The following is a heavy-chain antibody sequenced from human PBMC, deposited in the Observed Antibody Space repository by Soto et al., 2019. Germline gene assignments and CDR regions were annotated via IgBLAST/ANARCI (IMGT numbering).Heavy chain of an antibody. D-gene: IGHD3-22*01. J-gene: IGHJ4*01. CDR3: ASDPDRSGYYVFDY. CDR1: GFTFGSYA. V-gene: IGHV3-30-3*01. CDR2: ISYDGSNK. Sequence: PGGSLRLSCAASGFTFGSYAMHWVRQAPGKGLEWVAVISYDGSNKYYADSVKGRFTISRDNSKNTLYLQMNSLRAEDTDVYYCASDPDRSGYYVFDYWGQGTLVTVSS.